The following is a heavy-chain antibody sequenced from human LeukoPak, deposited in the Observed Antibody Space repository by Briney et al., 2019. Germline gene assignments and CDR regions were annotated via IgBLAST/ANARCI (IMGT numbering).Heavy chain of an antibody. J-gene: IGHJ4*02. D-gene: IGHD1-7*01. CDR1: GFTFSSYG. Sequence: GGSLRLSCAASGFTFSSYGMHWVRQAPGKGLEWVSTISGSGGSTYYADSVKGRFTISRDNSKNTLYLQMNSLRAEDTAVYYCAKGRRAPLVGTITKSWIDHWGQGTLVTVSS. V-gene: IGHV3-23*01. CDR3: AKGRRAPLVGTITKSWIDH. CDR2: ISGSGGST.